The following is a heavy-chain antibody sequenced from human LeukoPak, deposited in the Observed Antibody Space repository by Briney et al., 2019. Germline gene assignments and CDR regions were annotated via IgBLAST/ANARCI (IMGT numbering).Heavy chain of an antibody. CDR1: GGSISSYY. V-gene: IGHV4-59*01. CDR2: IYYSGSP. J-gene: IGHJ6*03. Sequence: SETLSLTCTVSGGSISSYYWSWIRQPPGKGLEGIGYIYYSGSPNYNPSLKSRVTISVDTSKNQFSLKLSSVTAADTAVYYCARINCSGGSCYGYYMDVWGKGTTATVSS. D-gene: IGHD2-15*01. CDR3: ARINCSGGSCYGYYMDV.